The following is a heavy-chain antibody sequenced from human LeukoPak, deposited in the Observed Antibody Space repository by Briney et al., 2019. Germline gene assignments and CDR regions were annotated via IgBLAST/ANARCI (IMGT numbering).Heavy chain of an antibody. CDR3: ANSGYSLDRFDY. CDR1: GFTFSNYW. V-gene: IGHV3-74*01. J-gene: IGHJ4*02. CDR2: INSDGSST. Sequence: GGSLRLSCAASGFTFSNYWMYWVRQAPGKGLVWVSRINSDGSSTSYADSVKGRFTISRDNAENTLFLQMNSLRAEDTAVYYCANSGYSLDRFDYWGQGTLVTVSS. D-gene: IGHD1-26*01.